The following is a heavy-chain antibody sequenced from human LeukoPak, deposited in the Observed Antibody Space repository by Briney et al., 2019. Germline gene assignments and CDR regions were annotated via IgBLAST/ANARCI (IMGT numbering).Heavy chain of an antibody. V-gene: IGHV1-69*04. Sequence: ASVKVSCKASGGTFSSYAISWVRQAPGQGLELMGRIIPIFGIANYAQKFQGRVTITADKSTSTAYMELSSLRSEDTAVYYCGRAGYDILTGYPYFDYWGQGTLVTVSS. J-gene: IGHJ4*02. CDR3: GRAGYDILTGYPYFDY. CDR2: IIPIFGIA. CDR1: GGTFSSYA. D-gene: IGHD3-9*01.